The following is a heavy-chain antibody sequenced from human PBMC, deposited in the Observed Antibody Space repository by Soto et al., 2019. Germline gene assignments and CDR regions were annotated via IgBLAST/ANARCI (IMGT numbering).Heavy chain of an antibody. D-gene: IGHD1-26*01. J-gene: IGHJ4*02. V-gene: IGHV1-3*01. CDR3: ARDDSGFSGSHYIDYFNY. Sequence: ASVKVSCKASGYTFTSYYMHWVRQAPGQGLEWMGRINGGNGNTYYAQNFQGRVTLTRDTSAGTVYMQLSSLTSEDTAVYYCARDDSGFSGSHYIDYFNYWGQGALVTVSS. CDR1: GYTFTSYY. CDR2: INGGNGNT.